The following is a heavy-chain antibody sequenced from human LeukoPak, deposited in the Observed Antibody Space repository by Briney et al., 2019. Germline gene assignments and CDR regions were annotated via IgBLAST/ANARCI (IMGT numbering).Heavy chain of an antibody. Sequence: ASVKVSCKASGYTFTSYGISWVRQAPGQGLEWMGWINPNSGGTNYAQKLQGRVTMTTDTSTSTAYMELRSLRSDDTAVYYCARHDDNYDFWSGYRQYYYYYMDVWGKGTTVTVSS. CDR1: GYTFTSYG. CDR2: INPNSGGT. J-gene: IGHJ6*03. D-gene: IGHD3-3*01. V-gene: IGHV1-18*01. CDR3: ARHDDNYDFWSGYRQYYYYYMDV.